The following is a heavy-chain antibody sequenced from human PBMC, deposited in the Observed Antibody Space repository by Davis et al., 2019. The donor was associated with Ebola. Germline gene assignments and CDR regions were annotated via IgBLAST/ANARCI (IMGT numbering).Heavy chain of an antibody. D-gene: IGHD6-13*01. V-gene: IGHV4-38-2*02. J-gene: IGHJ5*01. CDR1: NFSINNGYF. CDR2: KYHTGET. CDR3: ARIPHFKFWYFFDS. Sequence: PSEPLSLPCTVSNFSINNGYFWGWVRQSPGRGLEWLGFKYHTGETYFNPSLKTRVSIPLDTSKNQFTLHVTSLTAAAHTGVYYCARIPHFKFWYFFDSWGPGALVTVSS.